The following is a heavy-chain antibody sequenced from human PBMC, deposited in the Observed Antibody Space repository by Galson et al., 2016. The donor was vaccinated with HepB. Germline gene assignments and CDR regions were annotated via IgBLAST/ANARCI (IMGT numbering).Heavy chain of an antibody. CDR3: ARSGDGNWFES. Sequence: SVKVSCKASGYTFTDSFMQWVRQAPGQGLEWMGWISGYNGYTDSAQRLQGRVTMTTDTSTSTAYMELSSLRSDDTAVYYCARSGDGNWFESWGQGTLVTVSS. CDR2: ISGYNGYT. V-gene: IGHV1-18*04. D-gene: IGHD2-21*02. J-gene: IGHJ5*01. CDR1: GYTFTDSF.